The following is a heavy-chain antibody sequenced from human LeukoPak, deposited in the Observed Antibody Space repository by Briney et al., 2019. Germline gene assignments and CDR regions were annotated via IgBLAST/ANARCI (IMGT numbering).Heavy chain of an antibody. D-gene: IGHD6-19*01. J-gene: IGHJ4*02. CDR3: ARAHGRVVAVAGSETFDY. Sequence: SETLSLTCTVSGVSLSNGSYYWSWIRPPPEQGLEWLGCIYFSGSTNYNTSLKSRVTISVDTSKNQFSLKLSSVTAADTAVYYCARAHGRVVAVAGSETFDYWGQGTLVTVSS. CDR1: GVSLSNGSYY. CDR2: IYFSGST. V-gene: IGHV4-61*01.